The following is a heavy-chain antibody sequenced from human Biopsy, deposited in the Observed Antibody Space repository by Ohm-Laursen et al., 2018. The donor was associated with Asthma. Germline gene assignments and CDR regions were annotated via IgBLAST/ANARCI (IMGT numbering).Heavy chain of an antibody. J-gene: IGHJ6*01. CDR2: THHSGYT. CDR1: GGSFSSNY. Sequence: TLSLTCTVYGGSFSSNYWSWIRQTPGKGLEWLGDTHHSGYTNYNPSPSRPITLSVDTSKTQLSLRLTSVTAADTAAYYCARGSSSRLSQWELLVSGGKRAHSYYGMDVWGKGPRSLSPQ. CDR3: ARGSSSRLSQWELLVSGGKRAHSYYGMDV. D-gene: IGHD1-26*01. V-gene: IGHV4-34*01.